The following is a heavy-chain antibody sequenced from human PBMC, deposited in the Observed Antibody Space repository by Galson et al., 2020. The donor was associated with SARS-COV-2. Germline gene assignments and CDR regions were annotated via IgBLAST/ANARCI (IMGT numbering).Heavy chain of an antibody. D-gene: IGHD5-12*01. CDR3: ARDQDGYNDF. V-gene: IGHV3-7*01. J-gene: IGHJ4*02. CDR1: GFTSSSYW. Sequence: PGGSLRLSCEASGFTSSSYWMSWVRQAPGKGLEWVVNIKQDGSDRYYVDSVKGRFTISSDNAKNSVFLQMNSLRAEDTAVYYCARDQDGYNDFWGQGTLVTVSS. CDR2: IKQDGSDR.